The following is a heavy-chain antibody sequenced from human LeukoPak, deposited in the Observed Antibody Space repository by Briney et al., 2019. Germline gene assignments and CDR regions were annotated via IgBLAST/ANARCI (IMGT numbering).Heavy chain of an antibody. Sequence: TGGSLRLSCAASGFTFSSYAMHWVRQAPGKGLEYVSAISSNGGSTYYANSVRGRFTISRDNSKNTLYLQMGSLRAEDMAVYYCARRGGYSYGDDYWGQGTLVTVSS. CDR2: ISSNGGST. V-gene: IGHV3-64*01. D-gene: IGHD5-18*01. CDR1: GFTFSSYA. CDR3: ARRGGYSYGDDY. J-gene: IGHJ4*02.